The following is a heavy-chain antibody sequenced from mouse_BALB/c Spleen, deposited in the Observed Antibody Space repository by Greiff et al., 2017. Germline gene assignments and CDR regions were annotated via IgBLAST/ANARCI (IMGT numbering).Heavy chain of an antibody. D-gene: IGHD2-3*01. V-gene: IGHV14-3*02. CDR1: GFNIKDTY. Sequence: VQLQQSGAELVKPGASVKLSCTASGFNIKDTYMHWVKQRPEQGLEWIGRIDPANGNTKYDPKFQGKATITADTSSNTAYLQLSSLTSEDTAVYYWARGDGYYVGYAMDYWGQGTSVTVSS. CDR2: IDPANGNT. J-gene: IGHJ4*01. CDR3: ARGDGYYVGYAMDY.